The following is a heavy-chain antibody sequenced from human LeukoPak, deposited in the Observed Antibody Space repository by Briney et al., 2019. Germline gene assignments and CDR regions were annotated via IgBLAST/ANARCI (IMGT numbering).Heavy chain of an antibody. CDR3: ARDPCGGSCAPDGNDYYYYGMDV. CDR2: ISYDGSNK. D-gene: IGHD2-15*01. V-gene: IGHV3-30-3*01. J-gene: IGHJ6*02. CDR1: GFTFSSYA. Sequence: GGSLRLSCAASGFTFSSYAMHWVRQAPGKGLEWVAVISYDGSNKYYADSVKGRFTISRDNSKNTLYLQMNSLRAEDTAAYYCARDPCGGSCAPDGNDYYYYGMDVWGQGTTVTVSS.